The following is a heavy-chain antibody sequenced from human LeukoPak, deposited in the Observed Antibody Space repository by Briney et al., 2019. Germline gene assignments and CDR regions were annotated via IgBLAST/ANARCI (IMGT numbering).Heavy chain of an antibody. Sequence: GGSLRLSCAASGFTFSSYWMSWVRQASGKGLEWVGRIRSKANSYATAYAASVKGRFTISRDDSKNTAYLQMNSLKTEDTAVYYCTRPADYWGQGTLVTVSS. CDR2: IRSKANSYAT. V-gene: IGHV3-73*01. J-gene: IGHJ4*02. CDR1: GFTFSSYW. CDR3: TRPADY.